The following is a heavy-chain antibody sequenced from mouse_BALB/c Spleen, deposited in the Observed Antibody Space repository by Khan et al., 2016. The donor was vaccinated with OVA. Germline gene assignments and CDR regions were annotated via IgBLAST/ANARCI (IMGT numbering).Heavy chain of an antibody. CDR1: GYSITSGYG. D-gene: IGHD1-2*01. V-gene: IGHV3-2*02. Sequence: DVQPQESGPGLVKPSQSLSLTCTVTGYSITSGYGWNWIRQFPGNKLEWMGYISYSGSTNYNPSLKSRISITRDTSKNQFFLQLNSVTTEDTATYYCARTARIKYWGQGTTLTVSS. CDR2: ISYSGST. J-gene: IGHJ2*01. CDR3: ARTARIKY.